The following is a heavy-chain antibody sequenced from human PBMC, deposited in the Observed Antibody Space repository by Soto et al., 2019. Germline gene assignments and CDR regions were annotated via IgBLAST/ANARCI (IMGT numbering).Heavy chain of an antibody. CDR2: INHSGST. J-gene: IGHJ5*02. V-gene: IGHV4-34*01. Sequence: ATLSLTCGVYGGSFSGYYWSWIRRPPGKGLEWIGEINHSGSTNYNPSLKSRVTISVDTSKNQFSLKLSSVTAADTAVYYCARGSWEAAADWFDPWGQGTLVTVSS. CDR1: GGSFSGYY. CDR3: ARGSWEAAADWFDP. D-gene: IGHD6-13*01.